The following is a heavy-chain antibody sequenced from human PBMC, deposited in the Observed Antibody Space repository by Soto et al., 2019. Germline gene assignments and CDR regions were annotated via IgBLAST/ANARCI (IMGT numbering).Heavy chain of an antibody. J-gene: IGHJ5*02. D-gene: IGHD3-22*01. Sequence: PAETLSLTCTVSGGSIVSSSYYCFGMRQPPGKGLEWIGSIYYSGSTYYNPSLKSRVTISVDTSKNQFSLKLSSVTAADTAVYYCARHIPVTMIENRFDPWGQGTLVTVSS. V-gene: IGHV4-39*01. CDR1: GGSIVSSSYY. CDR3: ARHIPVTMIENRFDP. CDR2: IYYSGST.